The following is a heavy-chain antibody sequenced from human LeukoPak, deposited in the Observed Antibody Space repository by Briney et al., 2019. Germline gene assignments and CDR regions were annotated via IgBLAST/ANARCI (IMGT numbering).Heavy chain of an antibody. J-gene: IGHJ6*03. D-gene: IGHD3-10*01. CDR1: GSTFSSYA. CDR3: ARDKGSMVRGVINIYYYYYYMDV. V-gene: IGHV1-69*05. Sequence: SVKVSCKASGSTFSSYAISWVRQAPGQGLEWMGGIIPIFGTANYAQKFQGRVTITTDESTSTAYMELSSLRSEDTAVYYCARDKGSMVRGVINIYYYYYYMDVWGKGTTVTVSS. CDR2: IIPIFGTA.